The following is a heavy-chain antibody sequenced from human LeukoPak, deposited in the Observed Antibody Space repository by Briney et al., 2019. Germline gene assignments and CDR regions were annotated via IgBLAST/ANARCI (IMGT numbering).Heavy chain of an antibody. Sequence: SETLSLTCTVSGGSISNYYWTWIRQPPGKGLEWIGYIYSSGNTNYNPSLNSRVTISLDTSKNQFSLMLRSLTAADTAVYYCARRYSASPGERFDYWGQGTLVTVSS. CDR2: IYSSGNT. V-gene: IGHV4-59*08. J-gene: IGHJ4*02. CDR3: ARRYSASPGERFDY. D-gene: IGHD2-21*01. CDR1: GGSISNYY.